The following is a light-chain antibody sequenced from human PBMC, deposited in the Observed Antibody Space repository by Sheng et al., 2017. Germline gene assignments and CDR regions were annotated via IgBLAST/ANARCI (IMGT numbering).Light chain of an antibody. V-gene: IGLV1-51*02. CDR2: ENN. J-gene: IGLJ2*01. Sequence: QSALTQPPSVSAAPGQKVTISCSGGSSNIGNNYVSWYHQFPGRVPKLLIYENNKRPSGIPDRISGSKSGTSATLGITGLQTGDEADYYCGAWDDSLSEVVFGGGTRLTVL. CDR3: GAWDDSLSEVV. CDR1: SSNIGNNY.